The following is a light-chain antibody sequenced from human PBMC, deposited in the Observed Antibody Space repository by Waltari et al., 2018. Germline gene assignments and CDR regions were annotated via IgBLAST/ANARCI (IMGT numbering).Light chain of an antibody. Sequence: QSALTQPRSVSGSPGQSVTISCTGTSSDVGGYKYVSWYQQHPGKPPKLMIYDVTSRPSGVPDRFSGSKSANTASLTISGLQPEDEADYFCCSYAGSDTLLFGGGTKLTVL. V-gene: IGLV2-11*01. CDR1: SSDVGGYKY. CDR2: DVT. CDR3: CSYAGSDTLL. J-gene: IGLJ2*01.